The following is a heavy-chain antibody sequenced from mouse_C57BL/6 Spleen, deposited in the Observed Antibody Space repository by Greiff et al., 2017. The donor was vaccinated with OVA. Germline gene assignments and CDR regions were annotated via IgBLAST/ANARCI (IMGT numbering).Heavy chain of an antibody. V-gene: IGHV1-69*01. J-gene: IGHJ3*01. Sequence: QVQLQQPGAELVMPGASVKLSCKASGYTFTSYWMHWVKQRPGQGLEWIGEIDPSDSYTNYNQKFKGKSTLTVDKSSSTAYMQLSSLTSEDSAVYYCARSDYYDYVERFAYWGQGTLVTVSA. CDR2: IDPSDSYT. CDR1: GYTFTSYW. CDR3: ARSDYYDYVERFAY. D-gene: IGHD2-4*01.